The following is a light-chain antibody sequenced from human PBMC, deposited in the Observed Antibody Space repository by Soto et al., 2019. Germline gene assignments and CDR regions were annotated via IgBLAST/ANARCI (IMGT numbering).Light chain of an antibody. CDR3: QSYDSSLRGVL. CDR1: SSNIGAGFQ. J-gene: IGLJ2*01. CDR2: GNN. Sequence: QSVLTQPPSVSGAPGQRVTISCTGSSSNIGAGFQVHWYRQLPGTAPKLLIYGNNNRPSGVPDRFSGSKSGTSASLAITGLQAEDEPDYYCQSYDSSLRGVLFGGGTKVTVL. V-gene: IGLV1-40*01.